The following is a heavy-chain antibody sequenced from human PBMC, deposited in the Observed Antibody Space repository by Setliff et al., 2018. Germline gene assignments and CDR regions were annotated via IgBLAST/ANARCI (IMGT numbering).Heavy chain of an antibody. Sequence: PSETLSLTCTVSGGPINNYHWNWIRQPPGKGLEWIGYVGYNGNTHYDPSLNSRVTMSVDTSKNQFSRKLTSVSAADTAVYYCARWGENSGRPDWRAFDIWGQGTMVTVSS. J-gene: IGHJ3*02. V-gene: IGHV4-59*01. CDR2: VGYNGNT. D-gene: IGHD1-26*01. CDR1: GGPINNYH. CDR3: ARWGENSGRPDWRAFDI.